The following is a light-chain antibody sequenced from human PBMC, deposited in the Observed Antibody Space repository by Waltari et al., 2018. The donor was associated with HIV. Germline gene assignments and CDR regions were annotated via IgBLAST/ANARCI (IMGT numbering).Light chain of an antibody. CDR1: QTVSTW. J-gene: IGKJ1*01. Sequence: DIQLTQSPSALSASVGDTATITCRASQTVSTWLGWYPQKPGKAPKLLVYKASCLQSGVPSRCSGSGSGTEFTLTISSLQTEDFATDYCKQYTTTWTFGQGTKVELK. CDR2: KAS. CDR3: KQYTTTWT. V-gene: IGKV1-5*03.